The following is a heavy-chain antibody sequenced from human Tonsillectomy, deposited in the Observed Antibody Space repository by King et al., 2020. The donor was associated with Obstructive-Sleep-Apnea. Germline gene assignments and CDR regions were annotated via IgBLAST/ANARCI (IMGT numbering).Heavy chain of an antibody. Sequence: VQLVESGGGVVQPGRSLRLSCAASGFVFSDYGMHWVRQAPGKGLEWVAVISYDGTYKYFGDSVKGRFTISRDNSKNTVYLQMNSLRAEDTAVYYCAKDPYVWGTTSYLDHWGQGTLVTVSS. CDR1: GFVFSDYG. V-gene: IGHV3-30*18. CDR3: AKDPYVWGTTSYLDH. CDR2: ISYDGTYK. J-gene: IGHJ4*02. D-gene: IGHD3-16*01.